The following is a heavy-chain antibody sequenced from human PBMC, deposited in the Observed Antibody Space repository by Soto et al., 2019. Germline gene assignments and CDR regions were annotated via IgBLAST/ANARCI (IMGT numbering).Heavy chain of an antibody. J-gene: IGHJ5*02. Sequence: HPGGSLRLSCAASGFTFSSYSMNWVRQAPGKGLEWVSYISSSSSTIYYADSVKGRFTISRDNAKNSLYLQMNSLRDEDTAVYYCARVKLGGPFHWFDPWGQGTLVTVSS. CDR1: GFTFSSYS. CDR3: ARVKLGGPFHWFDP. CDR2: ISSSSSTI. D-gene: IGHD1-26*01. V-gene: IGHV3-48*02.